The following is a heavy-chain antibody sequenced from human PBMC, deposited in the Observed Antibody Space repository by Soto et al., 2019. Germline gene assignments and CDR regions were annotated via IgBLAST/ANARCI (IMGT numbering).Heavy chain of an antibody. V-gene: IGHV3-30*18. CDR1: GFTFSSYG. CDR2: ISYDGSNK. CDR3: AKDSGYSSSWSVGY. J-gene: IGHJ4*02. Sequence: QVQLVESGGGVVQPGRSLRLSCAASGFTFSSYGMHWVRQAPGKGLEWVAVISYDGSNKYYADSVKGRFTISRDNSKNPLYLQMNSLRAEDTAVYYCAKDSGYSSSWSVGYWGQGTLVTVSS. D-gene: IGHD6-13*01.